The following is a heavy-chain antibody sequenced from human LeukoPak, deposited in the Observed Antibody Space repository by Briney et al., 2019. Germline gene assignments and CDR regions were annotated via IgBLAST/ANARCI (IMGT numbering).Heavy chain of an antibody. CDR1: GYTFTGYY. D-gene: IGHD2-21*02. Sequence: ASVKVSYKVSGYTFTGYYIHWVRQAPGQGLEWMGWINPTSGGTNYAQKFQGRVTMTRDTSISTAYMELSRLRSDDTAVYSCARGVTARGFYYYMDIWGRGTTVTISS. CDR2: INPTSGGT. CDR3: ARGVTARGFYYYMDI. V-gene: IGHV1-2*02. J-gene: IGHJ6*03.